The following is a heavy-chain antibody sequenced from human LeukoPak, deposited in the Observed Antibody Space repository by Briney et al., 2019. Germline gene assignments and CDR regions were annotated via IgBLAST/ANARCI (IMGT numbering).Heavy chain of an antibody. V-gene: IGHV3-21*01. D-gene: IGHD1-26*01. CDR2: IDVGSYA. CDR1: GFTFSSYG. Sequence: RGSLRLSCAASGFTFSSYGINWVRQAPGKGLEWVSSIDVGSYAYYANSVKGRFTISRDNAKNSLYLQMNSVRVEDTAVYYCATEGIVGGGAHFDYWGQGTLVTVSS. J-gene: IGHJ4*02. CDR3: ATEGIVGGGAHFDY.